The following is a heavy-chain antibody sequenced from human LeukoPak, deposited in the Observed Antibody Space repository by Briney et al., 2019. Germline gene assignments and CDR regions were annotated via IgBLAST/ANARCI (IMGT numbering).Heavy chain of an antibody. CDR2: MWYDGGNK. D-gene: IGHD7-27*01. CDR3: ARGTGAYFYRMDV. V-gene: IGHV3-33*01. CDR1: GLTFNKYG. Sequence: GGSLRLSCAASGLTFNKYGMHWVRQAPGKGLEWVAIMWYDGGNKHYADSVKGRFTISRDNSKNTLYLQMKSLRAEDTAVYYCARGTGAYFYRMDVWAKGPRSPSP. J-gene: IGHJ6*02.